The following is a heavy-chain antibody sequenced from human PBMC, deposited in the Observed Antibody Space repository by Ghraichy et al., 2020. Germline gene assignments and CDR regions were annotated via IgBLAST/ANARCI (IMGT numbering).Heavy chain of an antibody. CDR2: IYYSGST. CDR3: ARVRRAAAAADY. V-gene: IGHV4-31*03. Sequence: SETLSLTCTVSGGSISSGGYYWSWIRQHPGKGLEWIGYIYYSGSTYYNPSLKSRVTISVDTSKNQFSLKLSSVTAADTAVYYCARVRRAAAAADYWGQGTLVTVSS. CDR1: GGSISSGGYY. J-gene: IGHJ4*02. D-gene: IGHD6-13*01.